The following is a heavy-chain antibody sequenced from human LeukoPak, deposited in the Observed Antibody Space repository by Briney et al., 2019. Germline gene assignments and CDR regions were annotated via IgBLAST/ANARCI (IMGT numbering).Heavy chain of an antibody. CDR1: GFTFSSYA. V-gene: IGHV3-23*01. J-gene: IGHJ3*02. D-gene: IGHD3-3*01. Sequence: GGYLRLSCAASGFTFSSYAMSWVRQAPGKGLEWVSAISGSGGSTYYADSVKGRFTISRDNSKNTLYLQMNSLRAEDTAVYYCAKVAWSPQGGRGAFDIWGQGTMVTVSS. CDR3: AKVAWSPQGGRGAFDI. CDR2: ISGSGGST.